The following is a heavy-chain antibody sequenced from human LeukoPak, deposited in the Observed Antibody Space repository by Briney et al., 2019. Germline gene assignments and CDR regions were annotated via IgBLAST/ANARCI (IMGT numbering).Heavy chain of an antibody. Sequence: ASVKVSCKASGYTFTSYDINWVRQATGQGLEWMGWMNPNSGNTGYVQKFQGRVTITRNTSISTAYMELSSLRSEDTAVYYCARGSSGWYLAFDYWGQGALVTVSS. V-gene: IGHV1-8*03. D-gene: IGHD6-19*01. CDR3: ARGSSGWYLAFDY. CDR1: GYTFTSYD. CDR2: MNPNSGNT. J-gene: IGHJ4*02.